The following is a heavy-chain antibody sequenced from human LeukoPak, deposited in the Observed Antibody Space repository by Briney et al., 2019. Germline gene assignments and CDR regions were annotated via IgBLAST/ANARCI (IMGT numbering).Heavy chain of an antibody. CDR3: ARGTEYYYDSSGYYYAFDY. CDR2: IIPIFGTA. V-gene: IGHV1-69*13. D-gene: IGHD3-22*01. J-gene: IGHJ4*02. Sequence: AASVRVSCKASGYTFTSYGISWVRQAPGQGLEWMGGIIPIFGTANYAQKFQGRVTITADESTSTAYMELSSLRSEDTAVYYCARGTEYYYDSSGYYYAFDYWGQGTLVTVSS. CDR1: GYTFTSYG.